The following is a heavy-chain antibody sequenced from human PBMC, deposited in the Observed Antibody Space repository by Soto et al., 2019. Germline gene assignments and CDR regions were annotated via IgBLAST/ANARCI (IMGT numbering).Heavy chain of an antibody. CDR3: AKALGYVDYYYYGMDV. Sequence: GGSLRLSCAASGFTFSSYGMHWVRQAPCKGLEWVAVISYDGSNKYYADSVKGRFTISRDNSKNTLYLQMNSLRAEDTAVYYCAKALGYVDYYYYGMDVWGQGTTVTVSS. V-gene: IGHV3-30*18. D-gene: IGHD6-13*01. CDR1: GFTFSSYG. J-gene: IGHJ6*02. CDR2: ISYDGSNK.